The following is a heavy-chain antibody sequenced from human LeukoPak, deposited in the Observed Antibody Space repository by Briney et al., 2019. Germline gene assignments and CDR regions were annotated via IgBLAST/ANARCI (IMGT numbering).Heavy chain of an antibody. J-gene: IGHJ6*04. D-gene: IGHD3-16*02. CDR2: INAGNVNT. CDR1: GYTFTSYA. V-gene: IGHV1-3*01. Sequence: ASVKFSCTASGYTFTSYAMHWVRQARGQRIEWIGWINAGNVNTKYSQKFQGRVTITRDTSASTAYMELSSLRSEDTAVYYCARIHSLSYYYGMDVWGKGTTVTVSS. CDR3: ARIHSLSYYYGMDV.